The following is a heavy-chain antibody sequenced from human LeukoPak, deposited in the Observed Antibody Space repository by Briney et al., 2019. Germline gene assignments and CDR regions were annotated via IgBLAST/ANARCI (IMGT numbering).Heavy chain of an antibody. J-gene: IGHJ4*02. CDR2: IYYSGST. CDR3: ARLTGGLNFDY. V-gene: IGHV4-59*08. D-gene: IGHD1-14*01. Sequence: SETLSLTCTVSGGSISSYYWSWIRQPPGKGLEWIGYIYYSGSTNYNPSLKSRVAISVDTSKNQFSLKLSSVTAADTAVYYCARLTGGLNFDYWGQGTLVTVSS. CDR1: GGSISSYY.